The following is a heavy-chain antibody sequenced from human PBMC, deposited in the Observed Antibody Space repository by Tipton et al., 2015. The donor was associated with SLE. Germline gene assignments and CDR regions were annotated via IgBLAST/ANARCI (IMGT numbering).Heavy chain of an antibody. CDR2: IYTSGST. V-gene: IGHV4-61*09. CDR1: GGSISSGSYY. CDR3: ATIDPDGHTGVTPGDN. D-gene: IGHD2-8*02. J-gene: IGHJ4*02. Sequence: TLSLTCTVSGGSISSGSYYWSWIRQPAGKGLEWIGYIYTSGSTNYNPSLKSRVTISVDTSKNQFSLKLSSVTPADTAVYYCATIDPDGHTGVTPGDNWGQGTLVTVSS.